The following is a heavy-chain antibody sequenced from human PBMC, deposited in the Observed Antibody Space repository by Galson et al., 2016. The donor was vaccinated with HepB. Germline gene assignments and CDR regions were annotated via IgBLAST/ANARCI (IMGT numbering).Heavy chain of an antibody. Sequence: SETLSLTCTVSGGSLGSSYWSWIRQPPGKGLEWIGHTYYSGSASYNASLRSRVTISVDTSKNQFSLKLNSVTAADTAVYYCARYGFGAVVNWFDPWGQGTLVTVSS. CDR3: ARYGFGAVVNWFDP. CDR1: GGSLGSSY. V-gene: IGHV4-59*01. D-gene: IGHD6-19*01. CDR2: TYYSGSA. J-gene: IGHJ5*02.